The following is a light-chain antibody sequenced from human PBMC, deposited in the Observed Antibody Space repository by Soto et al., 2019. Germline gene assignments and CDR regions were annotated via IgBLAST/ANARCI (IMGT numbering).Light chain of an antibody. CDR1: DNIAKY. V-gene: IGKV1-39*01. CDR2: AAS. Sequence: DIQTTQSPSSLSASVGDRVTITCRTSDNIAKYLNWYQQKPGQVPKLLIVAASRLQSGVPTRVSGSGSGTDFTLTINNLQPEDFATYYCQQSYSAPPWTFGQGTKVDI. J-gene: IGKJ1*01. CDR3: QQSYSAPPWT.